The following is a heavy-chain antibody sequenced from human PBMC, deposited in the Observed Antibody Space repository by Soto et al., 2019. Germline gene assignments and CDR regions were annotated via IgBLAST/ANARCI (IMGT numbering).Heavy chain of an antibody. V-gene: IGHV4-31*03. CDR2: IYYSGST. Sequence: PSETLSLTCTVSGGSISSGGYYWSWIRQHPGKGLEWIGYIYYSGSTYYNPSLKSRVTISVDTSKNQFSLKLSSVTAADTAVYYCARDLDYGGNSYFDYWGQGTLVTFSS. CDR3: ARDLDYGGNSYFDY. J-gene: IGHJ4*02. D-gene: IGHD4-17*01. CDR1: GGSISSGGYY.